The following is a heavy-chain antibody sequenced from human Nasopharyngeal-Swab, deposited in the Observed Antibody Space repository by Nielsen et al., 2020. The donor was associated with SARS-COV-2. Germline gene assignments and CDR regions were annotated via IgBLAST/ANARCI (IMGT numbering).Heavy chain of an antibody. CDR3: VREIHVDGDF. CDR1: GFSFSIYV. Sequence: GGSLRLSCVASGFSFSIYVMAWVRQAPGKGLEWIAVSSGSDGSTYYADSVKGRFTISRDNSKDTLYLQMNSLTTEDTAMYYCVREIHVDGDFWGRGTLVTVSS. CDR2: SSGSDGST. D-gene: IGHD3-16*01. J-gene: IGHJ4*02. V-gene: IGHV3-23*01.